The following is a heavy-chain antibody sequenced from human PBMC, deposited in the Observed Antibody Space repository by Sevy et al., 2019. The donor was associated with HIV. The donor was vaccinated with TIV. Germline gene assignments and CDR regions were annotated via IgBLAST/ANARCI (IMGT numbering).Heavy chain of an antibody. CDR1: GFTFSSYW. J-gene: IGHJ5*02. CDR3: ARAHWVAGGRRWFDP. D-gene: IGHD2-15*01. Sequence: GGSLRLSCAASGFTFSSYWMSWVRQAPGKGLEWVANIKQDGSGKYYVASVKGRVTISRDNAKNSLYLQMNSLRAEDTAVYYCARAHWVAGGRRWFDPWGQGTLVTVSS. V-gene: IGHV3-7*01. CDR2: IKQDGSGK.